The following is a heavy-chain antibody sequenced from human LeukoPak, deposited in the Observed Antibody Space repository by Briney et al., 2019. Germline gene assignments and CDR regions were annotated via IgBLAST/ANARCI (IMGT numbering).Heavy chain of an antibody. V-gene: IGHV4-39*01. Sequence: SETLSLTCTVSGGSISSSSYYWGWIRQPPGKGLEWIGSIYYSGSTYYNPSLKSRVTISVDTSKNQFSLKLSSVTAADTAVYYCARFYSSSWYYFDYWGQGTLVTVSS. J-gene: IGHJ4*02. D-gene: IGHD6-13*01. CDR1: GGSISSSSYY. CDR3: ARFYSSSWYYFDY. CDR2: IYYSGST.